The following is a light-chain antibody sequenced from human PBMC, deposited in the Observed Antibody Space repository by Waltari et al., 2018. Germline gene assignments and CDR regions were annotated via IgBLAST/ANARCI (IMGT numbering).Light chain of an antibody. V-gene: IGKV1-39*01. Sequence: DIQMTQSPSSLSASVGDRVTITCRASQSISSYLNWYQQKPGKAPKLLIYAASSLQSGVPSRFSGSGSGTDFTLTISSLQPEDFATYYCQQSYSTFQTGTFGQGTKVEIK. CDR3: QQSYSTFQTGT. CDR2: AAS. CDR1: QSISSY. J-gene: IGKJ1*01.